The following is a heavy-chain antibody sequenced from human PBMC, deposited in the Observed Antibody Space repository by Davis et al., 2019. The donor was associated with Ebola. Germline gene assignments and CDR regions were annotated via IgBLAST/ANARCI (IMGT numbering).Heavy chain of an antibody. Sequence: AASVKVSCKVSGYSLTELSMHWVRQAPGKGLEWMGNFDPEDGEAIYADKFEGRLTMTEDTYTHTAYMDLSSLRSEDSAVYYCAAGGSRGGFDVWGQGTMVTVSS. D-gene: IGHD1-26*01. J-gene: IGHJ3*01. V-gene: IGHV1-24*01. CDR3: AAGGSRGGFDV. CDR2: FDPEDGEA. CDR1: GYSLTELS.